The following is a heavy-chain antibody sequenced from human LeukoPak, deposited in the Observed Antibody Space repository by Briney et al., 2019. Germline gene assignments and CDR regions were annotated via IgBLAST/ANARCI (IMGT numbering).Heavy chain of an antibody. J-gene: IGHJ4*02. CDR2: IRSKAYGGTT. Sequence: GGSPRLSCTASGFTFGDYAMSWFRQAPGKGLEWVGFIRSKAYGGTTEYAASVKGRFTISRDDSKSIAYLQMNSLKTEDTAVYYCTVTHGASDFDYWGQGTLVTVSS. CDR1: GFTFGDYA. D-gene: IGHD2-21*02. V-gene: IGHV3-49*03. CDR3: TVTHGASDFDY.